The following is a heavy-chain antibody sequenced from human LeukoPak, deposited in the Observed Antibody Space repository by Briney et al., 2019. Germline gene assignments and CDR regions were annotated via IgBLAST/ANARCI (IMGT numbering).Heavy chain of an antibody. D-gene: IGHD3-22*01. V-gene: IGHV1-18*01. CDR1: GYTFTSYG. Sequence: ASVKVSCKASGYTFTSYGISWVRQAPGHGLEYMGWISAYNGNTNYAQKLQGRVTMTTDTSTSTAYMELRSLRSDDTAVYYCTRSPKSDSSGHYIHWGQGTLVTVSS. CDR3: TRSPKSDSSGHYIH. CDR2: ISAYNGNT. J-gene: IGHJ4*02.